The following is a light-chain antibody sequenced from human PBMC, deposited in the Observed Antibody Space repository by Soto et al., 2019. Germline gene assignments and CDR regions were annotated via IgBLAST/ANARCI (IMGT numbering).Light chain of an antibody. CDR1: QSISSY. CDR3: QQSYS. Sequence: DIQMTQSPSSLSASVGDRVTITCRASQSISSYLNWYQQKPGKAPKLLIYAASSLQSGVPSRFSGSGSGTDFTLIISCLQPEDFATYYCQQSYSFGQGTKLEIK. CDR2: AAS. J-gene: IGKJ2*01. V-gene: IGKV1-39*01.